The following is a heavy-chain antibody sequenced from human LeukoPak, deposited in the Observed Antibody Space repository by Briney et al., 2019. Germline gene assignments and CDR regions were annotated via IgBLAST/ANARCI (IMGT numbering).Heavy chain of an antibody. V-gene: IGHV3-43*01. Sequence: PGGFLRLSCAASGFTFDDYTMHWVRQAPGKGLEWVSLISWDGGSTYYADSVKGRFTISRDNSKNSLYLQMNSLRTGDTALYYCAKDQFDYWGQGTLVTVSS. J-gene: IGHJ4*02. CDR1: GFTFDDYT. CDR2: ISWDGGST. CDR3: AKDQFDY.